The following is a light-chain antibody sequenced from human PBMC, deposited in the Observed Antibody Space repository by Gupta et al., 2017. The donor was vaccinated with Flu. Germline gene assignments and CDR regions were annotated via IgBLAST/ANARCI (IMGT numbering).Light chain of an antibody. CDR3: ATWDDSLNGPV. CDR1: NSNIGSNT. J-gene: IGLJ3*02. Sequence: QSLLPQPPSWSGNPGQRVTISCSGSNSNIGSNTLSCYQQLPGAAPKLIIQNDNQRPSGVPVRFSGSKAGTSASLTISGLQSEDEGDFYCATWDDSLNGPVFGGGTRLTVL. CDR2: NDN. V-gene: IGLV1-44*01.